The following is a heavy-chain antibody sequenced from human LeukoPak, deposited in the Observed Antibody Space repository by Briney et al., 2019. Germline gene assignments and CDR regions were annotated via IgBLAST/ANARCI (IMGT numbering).Heavy chain of an antibody. V-gene: IGHV3-23*01. J-gene: IGHJ4*02. D-gene: IGHD3-22*01. CDR1: GFTFSSYG. CDR3: ARAMIVVSNQFDY. CDR2: ISGSGGST. Sequence: QPGGTLRLSCAASGFTFSSYGMSWVRQAPGKGLEWVSAISGSGGSTYYADSVKGRFTISRDNAKNTLYLQMNSLRAEDTAVYYCARAMIVVSNQFDYWGQGTLVTVSS.